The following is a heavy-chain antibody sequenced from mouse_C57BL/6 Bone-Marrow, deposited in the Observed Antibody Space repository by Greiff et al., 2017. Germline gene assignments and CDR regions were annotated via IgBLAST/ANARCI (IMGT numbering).Heavy chain of an antibody. CDR1: GYTFTSYW. V-gene: IGHV1-55*01. CDR2: IYPGSGST. CDR3: AIPSYRDYYYFDY. Sequence: QVQLQQPGAELVKPGASVKMSCKASGYTFTSYWITWVKQRPGQGLEWIGDIYPGSGSTNYKEKFESKATLTVDTSSSPAYLQLSSLTSEDSAVYYCAIPSYRDYYYFDYWGKGTTVTVSS. J-gene: IGHJ1*03. D-gene: IGHD2-12*01.